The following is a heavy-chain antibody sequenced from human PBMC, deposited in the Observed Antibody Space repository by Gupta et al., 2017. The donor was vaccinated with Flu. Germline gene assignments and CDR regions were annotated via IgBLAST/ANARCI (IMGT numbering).Heavy chain of an antibody. Sequence: QVQLVESGGGLVKPGGSLRLSCAASGFTFSDYYMSWIRQAPGKGLEWVSYISSSSSYTNYADSVKGRFTISRDNAKNSLYLQMNSLRAEDTAVYYCARGGREAYYYDSSGYPFDYWGQGTLVTVSS. D-gene: IGHD3-22*01. CDR2: ISSSSSYT. CDR1: GFTFSDYY. J-gene: IGHJ4*02. V-gene: IGHV3-11*05. CDR3: ARGGREAYYYDSSGYPFDY.